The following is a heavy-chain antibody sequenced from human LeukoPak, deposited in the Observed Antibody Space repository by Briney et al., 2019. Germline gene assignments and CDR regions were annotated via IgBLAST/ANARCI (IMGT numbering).Heavy chain of an antibody. Sequence: PGGSLRLSCAASGFTFSNYAMTWVRQAPGKGLEWVSSIRASDGSTYYADSVKGRFTISRDNSKNTLYLQMNSLRAEDTAVYYCAKDVSIAVAGTGDYWGQGTLVTVSS. CDR1: GFTFSNYA. D-gene: IGHD6-19*01. V-gene: IGHV3-23*01. J-gene: IGHJ4*02. CDR2: IRASDGST. CDR3: AKDVSIAVAGTGDY.